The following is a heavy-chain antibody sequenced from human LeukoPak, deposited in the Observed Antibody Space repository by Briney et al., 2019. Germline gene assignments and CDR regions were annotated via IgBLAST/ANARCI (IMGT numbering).Heavy chain of an antibody. CDR3: ARGRYYGSGSYISGNRNYYYYMDV. V-gene: IGHV4-39*01. CDR2: IHYSGST. D-gene: IGHD3-10*01. Sequence: SETLSLTCTVSGGSISSSSYYWGWVRQPPGKGLEWIATIHYSGSTYYNPSLKSRVTISVDTSKNQFSLKLSSVTAADTAVYYCARGRYYGSGSYISGNRNYYYYMDVWGKGTTVTVSS. J-gene: IGHJ6*03. CDR1: GGSISSSSYY.